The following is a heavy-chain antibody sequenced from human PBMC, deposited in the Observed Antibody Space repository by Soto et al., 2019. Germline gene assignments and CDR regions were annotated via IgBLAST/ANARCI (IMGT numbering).Heavy chain of an antibody. CDR3: AKMVGRYEFWSTYYKGAFDL. Sequence: QVQLVESGGGVVQPGRSLRLSCVASGFTFSNHGMHWVRQAPGKGLEWVAVIAYDGSNKSYADSVKGRFTISRDNSKNTLFVQMNSLRVEDTAVYYCAKMVGRYEFWSTYYKGAFDLWGQGTMVTVSS. J-gene: IGHJ3*01. V-gene: IGHV3-30*18. D-gene: IGHD3-3*01. CDR1: GFTFSNHG. CDR2: IAYDGSNK.